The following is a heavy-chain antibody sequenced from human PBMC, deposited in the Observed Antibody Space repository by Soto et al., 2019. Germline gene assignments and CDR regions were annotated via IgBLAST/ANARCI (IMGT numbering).Heavy chain of an antibody. CDR2: ISAYNGNT. J-gene: IGHJ6*03. CDR1: GYTFTSYG. CDR3: ARGRYYGSGNGYYYYYMDV. Sequence: ASVKVSCKASGYTFTSYGISWVRQAPGQGLEWMGWISAYNGNTNYAQKLQGRVTMTTDTSTSTAYMELRSLRSDDTAVYYCARGRYYGSGNGYYYYYMDVWGKGTTVTAP. D-gene: IGHD3-10*01. V-gene: IGHV1-18*01.